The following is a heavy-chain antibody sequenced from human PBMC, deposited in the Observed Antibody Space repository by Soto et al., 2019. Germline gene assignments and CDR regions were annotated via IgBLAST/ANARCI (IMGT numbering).Heavy chain of an antibody. J-gene: IGHJ3*01. CDR3: ARVGRGFCSSTRCYTDGFDL. CDR2: ISPGNSTI. D-gene: IGHD2-2*01. CDR1: GFTFSLYP. Sequence: QLVESGGGLVQPGGSLRLSCAASGFTFSLYPVKWVRQAPGKGLEWLSYISPGNSTIYYADSVKGRFTISRDNAKNSLALQMNGLRDDDTAVYYCARVGRGFCSSTRCYTDGFDLWGQGTVVTVST. V-gene: IGHV3-48*02.